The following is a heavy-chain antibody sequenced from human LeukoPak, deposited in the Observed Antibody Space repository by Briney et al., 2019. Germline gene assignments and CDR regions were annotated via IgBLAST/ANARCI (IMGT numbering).Heavy chain of an antibody. D-gene: IGHD2-21*01. J-gene: IGHJ4*02. Sequence: GGSLRLSCAASGFTFSNAYMNWVRQAPGKGLEWVGRIKPKTDGETTEYAAPVKGRFSISRDDSKNMLYLQMNSLKTEDTAVYHCITPLPYSAQGGQGTLVTVSS. CDR2: IKPKTDGETT. CDR3: ITPLPYSAQ. V-gene: IGHV3-15*07. CDR1: GFTFSNAY.